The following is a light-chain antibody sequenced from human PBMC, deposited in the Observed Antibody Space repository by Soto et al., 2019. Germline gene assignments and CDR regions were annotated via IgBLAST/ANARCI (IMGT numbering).Light chain of an antibody. CDR3: SSFVAGNNYWV. CDR1: SSDVGGYDY. Sequence: QSALTQPPSASGSPGRSVTISCTGTSSDVGGYDYVSWFQQHPGKAPKLIIYEVTKRPSGVPDRFSASKSGNTASLTVSGLQAEDEADYYCSSFVAGNNYWVFGGGTKLTVI. CDR2: EVT. J-gene: IGLJ3*02. V-gene: IGLV2-8*01.